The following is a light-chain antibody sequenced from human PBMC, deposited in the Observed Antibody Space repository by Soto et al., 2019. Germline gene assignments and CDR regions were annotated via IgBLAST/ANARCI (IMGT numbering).Light chain of an antibody. CDR3: QQYDNLPPT. J-gene: IGKJ2*01. V-gene: IGKV1-33*01. CDR2: DAS. CDR1: QDISNY. Sequence: DIKMTQSPSSLSASVGDRVTITCQVSQDISNYLNWYQKKPGKAPKLLIYDASNLETGFPSRFSGSGSGTHFALTISSRQAEDIATYSCQQYDNLPPTFGQGTKLEIK.